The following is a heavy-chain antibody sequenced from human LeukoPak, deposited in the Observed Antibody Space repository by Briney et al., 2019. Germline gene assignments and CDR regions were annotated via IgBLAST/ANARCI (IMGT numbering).Heavy chain of an antibody. CDR2: IYYSGST. CDR1: GGSISSSSYY. D-gene: IGHD3-22*01. V-gene: IGHV4-61*01. Sequence: SETLSLTCTVSGGSISSSSYYWSWIRQPPGKGLEWIGYIYYSGSTNYNPSLKSRVTISVDTPKNQFSLKLSSVTAADTAVYYCARVIYYDSSGYFVTQYFDYWGQGTLVTVSS. J-gene: IGHJ4*02. CDR3: ARVIYYDSSGYFVTQYFDY.